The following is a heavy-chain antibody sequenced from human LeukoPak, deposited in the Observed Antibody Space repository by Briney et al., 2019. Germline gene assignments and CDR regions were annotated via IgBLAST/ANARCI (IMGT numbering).Heavy chain of an antibody. CDR1: GGTFSSYA. CDR3: ACGYSYGSFDY. D-gene: IGHD5-18*01. Sequence: GSSVKVSXKASGGTFSSYAISWVRQAPGQGLEWMGRIIPIFGTANYAQKFQGRVTITTDESTSTAYMELSSLRSEDTAVYYCACGYSYGSFDYWGQGTLVTVSS. CDR2: IIPIFGTA. V-gene: IGHV1-69*05. J-gene: IGHJ4*02.